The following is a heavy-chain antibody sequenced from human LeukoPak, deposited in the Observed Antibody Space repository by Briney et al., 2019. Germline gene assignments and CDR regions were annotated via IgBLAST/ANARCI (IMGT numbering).Heavy chain of an antibody. V-gene: IGHV3-23*01. J-gene: IGHJ4*02. CDR2: TSGSGGST. CDR3: AKDSRLEY. CDR1: GFTFSSSA. D-gene: IGHD1-1*01. Sequence: GGSLRLSCAASGFTFSSSAMSWVRQAPGKGLEWVSATSGSGGSTYYADSVKGRLTISRDNSKNTLHLQMNSLRAEDTAVYYCAKDSRLEYWGQGTLVTVSS.